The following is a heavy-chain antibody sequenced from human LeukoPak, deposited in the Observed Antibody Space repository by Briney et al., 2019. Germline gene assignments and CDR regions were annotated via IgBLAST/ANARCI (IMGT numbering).Heavy chain of an antibody. J-gene: IGHJ3*02. V-gene: IGHV4-39*07. D-gene: IGHD1-26*01. CDR3: AHYSGSYRNAFDI. CDR2: IYYSGST. Sequence: PSETLSLTCTVSGGSISSSSYYWGWIRQPPGKGLEWIGSIYYSGSTYYNPSLKSRVTISVDTSKNQFSLKLSSVAAADTAVYYCAHYSGSYRNAFDIWGQGTMVTVSS. CDR1: GGSISSSSYY.